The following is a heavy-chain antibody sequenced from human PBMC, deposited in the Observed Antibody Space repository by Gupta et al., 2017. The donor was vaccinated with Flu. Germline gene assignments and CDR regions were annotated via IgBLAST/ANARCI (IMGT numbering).Heavy chain of an antibody. V-gene: IGHV3-23*01. CDR3: ASHTPVSGTSRFPFDH. D-gene: IGHD1-26*01. Sequence: EVQLLESGGGLIQPGGSLRLSCAASGITFTSYAMSWVRQAPGKGLEWVSATSVSGGSTPYADSVKGRFTISRDNSKNTVFLQMNNLRVEDTAVYYCASHTPVSGTSRFPFDHWGHGTLVTVSS. CDR1: GITFTSYA. J-gene: IGHJ4*01. CDR2: TSVSGGST.